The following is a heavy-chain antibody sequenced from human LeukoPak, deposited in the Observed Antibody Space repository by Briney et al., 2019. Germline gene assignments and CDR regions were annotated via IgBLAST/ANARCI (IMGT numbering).Heavy chain of an antibody. CDR2: ISSSSSYI. D-gene: IGHD3-22*01. J-gene: IGHJ4*02. CDR1: GFTFSSYS. V-gene: IGHV3-21*01. CDR3: AREFDSSGYPTSFDY. Sequence: GGSLRLICAASGFTFSSYSMNWVRQAPGKGLEWVSSISSSSSYIYYADSVKGRFTISRDNAKNSLYLQMNSLRAEDTAVYYCAREFDSSGYPTSFDYWGQGTLVTVSS.